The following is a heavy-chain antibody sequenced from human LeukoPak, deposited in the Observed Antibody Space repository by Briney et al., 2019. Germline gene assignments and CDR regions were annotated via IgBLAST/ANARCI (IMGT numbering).Heavy chain of an antibody. V-gene: IGHV4-59*01. CDR1: GGSISSYY. Sequence: PSETLSLTCTVSGGSISSYYWSWIRQPPGKGLEWIGYIYYSGSTNYNPSLKSRGTISVDTSKNQFSLKLSSVTAADTAVYYCARSGYSGYDYGYWGQGTLVTVSS. J-gene: IGHJ4*02. D-gene: IGHD5-12*01. CDR2: IYYSGST. CDR3: ARSGYSGYDYGY.